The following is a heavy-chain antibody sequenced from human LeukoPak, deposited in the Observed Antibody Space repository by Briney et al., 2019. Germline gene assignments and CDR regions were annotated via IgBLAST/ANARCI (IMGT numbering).Heavy chain of an antibody. J-gene: IGHJ3*02. CDR3: ARDQEMAANDAFDI. CDR1: GGTFSSYA. V-gene: IGHV1-69*06. CDR2: IIPIFGTA. D-gene: IGHD5-24*01. Sequence: SVKVSCKASGGTFSSYAISWVRQAPGPGLEWMGGIIPIFGTANYAQKFQGRVTITADKSTSTAYMELSSLRSEDTAVYYCARDQEMAANDAFDIWGQGTMVTVSS.